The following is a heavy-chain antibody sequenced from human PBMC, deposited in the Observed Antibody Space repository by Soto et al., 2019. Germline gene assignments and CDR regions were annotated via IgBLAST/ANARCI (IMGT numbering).Heavy chain of an antibody. CDR3: ASHEGLGAVSCYYSCGMHF. D-gene: IGHD6-19*01. J-gene: IGHJ6*02. V-gene: IGHV5-10-1*01. CDR1: GYSFTSYW. Sequence: PGESLKISCKGSGYSFTSYWISWVRQMPGKGLEWMGRIDPSDSYTNYSPSFQGHVTISADKSISTAYLQWSSLKASDTAMYYCASHEGLGAVSCYYSCGMHFWGQGTTVTL. CDR2: IDPSDSYT.